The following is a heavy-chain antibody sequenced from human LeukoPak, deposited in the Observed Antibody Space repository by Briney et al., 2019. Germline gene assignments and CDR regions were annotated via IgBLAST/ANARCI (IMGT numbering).Heavy chain of an antibody. D-gene: IGHD1-26*01. CDR1: GFTVSSNY. CDR2: IYSGGST. J-gene: IGHJ5*02. Sequence: QPGGSLRLSCAASGFTVSSNYMSWVRQAPGKGLEWVSVIYSGGSTYYAHSVKGRFTISRDNSKNTLYLQMNSLRAEDTAVYYCARDRGVGATDWFDPWGQGTLVTVSS. CDR3: ARDRGVGATDWFDP. V-gene: IGHV3-66*01.